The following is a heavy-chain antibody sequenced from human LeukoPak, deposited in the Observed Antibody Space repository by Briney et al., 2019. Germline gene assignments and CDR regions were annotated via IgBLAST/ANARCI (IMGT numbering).Heavy chain of an antibody. CDR1: GFTFSSYG. J-gene: IGHJ6*02. V-gene: IGHV3-30*02. CDR2: IRYDGSNK. Sequence: PGGSLRLSCAASGFTFSSYGMHWVRQAPGKGLEWVAFIRYDGSNKYYADTGKGRFTISRDNSKNTLYLQMNSLRAEDTAVYYCVNIPTEYYDYYGMDVWGQGTTVTVSS. CDR3: VNIPTEYYDYYGMDV.